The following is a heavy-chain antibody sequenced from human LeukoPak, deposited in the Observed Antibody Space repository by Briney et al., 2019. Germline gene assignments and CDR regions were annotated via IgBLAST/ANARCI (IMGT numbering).Heavy chain of an antibody. V-gene: IGHV1-69*13. J-gene: IGHJ4*02. CDR1: GGTFSSYA. CDR2: IIPIFGTA. Sequence: SVKVSCKASGGTFSSYAISWVRQAPGQGLEWMGGIIPIFGTANYAQKFQGRVTITADESTSTAYMELSSLRSDDTAVYYCARDRAPVIVVVPAARRGEFDYWGQGTLVTVSS. CDR3: ARDRAPVIVVVPAARRGEFDY. D-gene: IGHD2-2*01.